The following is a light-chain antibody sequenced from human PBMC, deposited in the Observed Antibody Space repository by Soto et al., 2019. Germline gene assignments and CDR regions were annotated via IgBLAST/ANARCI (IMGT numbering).Light chain of an antibody. J-gene: IGKJ1*01. Sequence: DIVMTQSPDSLAVSLGERATINCKSSQSVLYTSNNKNYLAWYQQKPGQPPKLLIYWASTREFGVPDRFSGSGSGTDFTLTISSLQADDVAVYYCQQYYSTRGTFGQGTKVEIK. CDR2: WAS. CDR3: QQYYSTRGT. V-gene: IGKV4-1*01. CDR1: QSVLYTSNNKNY.